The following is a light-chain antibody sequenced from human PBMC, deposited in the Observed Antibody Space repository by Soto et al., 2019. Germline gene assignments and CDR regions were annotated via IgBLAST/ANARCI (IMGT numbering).Light chain of an antibody. J-gene: IGLJ2*01. CDR2: LSSDGSH. Sequence: QLVLTQSPSASASLGASVKLTCTLSSGHSSYAIAWHQQQPEKGPRYLMKLSSDGSHSKGDGIPDRFSGSSSGAERYLTSASLQSEDGADCYCQTWDTGARVVFGGGTKLTVL. CDR3: QTWDTGARVV. V-gene: IGLV4-69*01. CDR1: SGHSSYA.